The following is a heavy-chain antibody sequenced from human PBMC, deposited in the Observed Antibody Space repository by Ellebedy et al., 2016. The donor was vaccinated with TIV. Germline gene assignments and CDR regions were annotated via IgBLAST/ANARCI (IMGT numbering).Heavy chain of an antibody. D-gene: IGHD6-13*01. CDR1: GGSISSSRYY. V-gene: IGHV4-39*07. J-gene: IGHJ4*02. Sequence: SETLSLTSTVSGGSISSSRYYWGSIRQPPGKGPEWLGSIYYSGSTYYNPSPKSRVTISVDTSKNQFSLKLSSVTAADTAVYYCARARYSSSWRLYWGQGTLVTVSS. CDR2: IYYSGST. CDR3: ARARYSSSWRLY.